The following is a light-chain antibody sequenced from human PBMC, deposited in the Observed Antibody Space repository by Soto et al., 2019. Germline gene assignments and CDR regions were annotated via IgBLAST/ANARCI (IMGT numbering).Light chain of an antibody. CDR3: QQYGTSPRS. J-gene: IGKJ1*01. CDR1: QSVTGSY. Sequence: EIVLTQSPGTLSLSPGDRATLSCRASQSVTGSYLAWYQHKPGQAPSLLIYGASSRATGIPNRFSGSWSGTDFTLPISGLEPEDFAVYYCQQYGTSPRSFGQGTKVEIK. CDR2: GAS. V-gene: IGKV3-20*01.